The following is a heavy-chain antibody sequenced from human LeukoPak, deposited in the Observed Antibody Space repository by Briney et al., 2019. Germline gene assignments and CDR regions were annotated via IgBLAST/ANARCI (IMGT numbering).Heavy chain of an antibody. D-gene: IGHD6-19*01. Sequence: SETLSLTCTVSGGSISSSSYYWGWIRQPPGKGLEWIGTIYYSGSTYYNPSLKSRVTISVDTSKNQFSLTLRSVTAADTAVYYCARETEKQWQYWGQGTMATVSS. CDR3: ARETEKQWQY. J-gene: IGHJ3*01. CDR1: GGSISSSSYY. CDR2: IYYSGST. V-gene: IGHV4-39*02.